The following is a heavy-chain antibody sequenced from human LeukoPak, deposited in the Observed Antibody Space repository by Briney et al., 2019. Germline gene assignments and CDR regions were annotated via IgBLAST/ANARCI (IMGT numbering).Heavy chain of an antibody. CDR3: AKDIATGTAYYFDY. CDR1: GFTFDDYT. J-gene: IGHJ4*02. V-gene: IGHV3-43*01. D-gene: IGHD1-1*01. CDR2: ISWDGGST. Sequence: GGSLRLSCAASGFTFDDYTMHWVRQAPGKGLEWVSLISWDGGSTYYADSVKGRFTISRDNSKNSLYLQMYSLRTEDTALYYCAKDIATGTAYYFDYWGQGTLVTVSS.